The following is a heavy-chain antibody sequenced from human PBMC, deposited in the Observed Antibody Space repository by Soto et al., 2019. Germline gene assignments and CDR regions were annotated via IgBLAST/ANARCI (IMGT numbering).Heavy chain of an antibody. CDR3: ARENRYKFDY. Sequence: GGSLRLSCAASGFTFSDYAMHWVRQAPGKGLECVAVIWYDGSNKYHADSVKGRLTISRDNSKNTLYIQMNSLRAEDTAVYYCARENRYKFDYWGQGTLVTVSS. V-gene: IGHV3-33*01. CDR2: IWYDGSNK. D-gene: IGHD1-1*01. CDR1: GFTFSDYA. J-gene: IGHJ4*02.